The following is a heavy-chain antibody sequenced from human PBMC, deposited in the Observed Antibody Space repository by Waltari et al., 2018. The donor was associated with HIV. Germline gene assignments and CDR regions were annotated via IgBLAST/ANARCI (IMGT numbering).Heavy chain of an antibody. CDR3: ARQPDIVVVVAATEWYFDL. CDR2: IYYSGRT. Sequence: QLQLQESGPGLVKPSETLSLTCTVSGGSISSSDYYWGWIRQPPGKGREWIGTIYYSGRTSYNPSLKSRGTISVDTSKNQISLKLSSVTAADTAVYYCARQPDIVVVVAATEWYFDLWGRGTLVTVSS. V-gene: IGHV4-39*01. D-gene: IGHD2-15*01. J-gene: IGHJ2*01. CDR1: GGSISSSDYY.